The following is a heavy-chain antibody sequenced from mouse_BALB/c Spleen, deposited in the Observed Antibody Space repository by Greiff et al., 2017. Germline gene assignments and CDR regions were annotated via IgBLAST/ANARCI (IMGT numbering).Heavy chain of an antibody. CDR2: IDPANGNT. CDR1: GFNIKDSY. D-gene: IGHD2-3*01. J-gene: IGHJ1*01. V-gene: IGHV14-3*02. Sequence: EVQLQQSGAELVKPGASVKLSCTASGFNIKDSYMHWVQQRPEQGLEWIGRIDPANGNTKYDPTFQGQATITADTSSNTAYLQLSSLTSEDTAVYYCARDDGYFYWCFDVWGEGTTVTVSS. CDR3: ARDDGYFYWCFDV.